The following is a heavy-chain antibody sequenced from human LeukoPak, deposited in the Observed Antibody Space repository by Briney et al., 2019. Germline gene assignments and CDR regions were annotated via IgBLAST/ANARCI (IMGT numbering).Heavy chain of an antibody. V-gene: IGHV1-3*01. CDR1: GYTFINFA. CDR2: INAGNGNT. CDR3: AKGPLTEVAGTTWDY. D-gene: IGHD6-19*01. J-gene: IGHJ4*02. Sequence: ASVKVSCKASGYTFINFAINWGRQAPGQRPEWLGWINAGNGNTKYSQKFQGRVTITRDTSASTAYMELSNLTSEDTAVYYCAKGPLTEVAGTTWDYWGQGTPVTVSS.